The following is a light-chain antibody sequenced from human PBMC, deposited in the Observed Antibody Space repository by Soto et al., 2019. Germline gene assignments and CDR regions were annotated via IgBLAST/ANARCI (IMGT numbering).Light chain of an antibody. CDR2: GNN. V-gene: IGLV1-40*01. Sequence: QSVLTQPPSVSGAPGQRVTISCTGSSSNIGAGYSVHWYQQLPGTAPKVLIYGNNNRPSGVPDRFSGSKSGTSASLAITGLQAEDEADYYCQSYDNSLTGCVFGGGTKLTVL. CDR1: SSNIGAGYS. J-gene: IGLJ3*02. CDR3: QSYDNSLTGCV.